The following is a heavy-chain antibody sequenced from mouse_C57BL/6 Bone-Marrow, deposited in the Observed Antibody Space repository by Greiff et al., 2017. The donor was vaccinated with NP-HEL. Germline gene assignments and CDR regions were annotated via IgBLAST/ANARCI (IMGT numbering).Heavy chain of an antibody. CDR2: IAPSDSYT. D-gene: IGHD2-5*01. CDR3: ARGGAYYSNYYWYFDV. CDR1: GYTFTSYW. V-gene: IGHV1-69*01. Sequence: QVQLQQPGAELVMPGASVKLSCKASGYTFTSYWMHWVKQRPGQGLEWIGEIAPSDSYTNYNQKFKGKSTLTVDNSSSTAYMQLSSLTSEDSAVYYCARGGAYYSNYYWYFDVWGTGTTVTVSS. J-gene: IGHJ1*03.